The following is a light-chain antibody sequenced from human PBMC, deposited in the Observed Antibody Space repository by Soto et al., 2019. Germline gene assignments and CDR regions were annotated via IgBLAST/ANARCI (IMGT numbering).Light chain of an antibody. CDR3: QQYNPNSALT. CDR1: HSIDTS. J-gene: IGKJ4*01. V-gene: IGKV1-5*01. CDR2: DAS. Sequence: MAHKPPPLSASLGEGVTDPGRTSHSIDTSLAWYQQRPGKAPNLLIFDASSLASGVPSRFSGGGSGTEFTLTISSLQPEDFATYYCQQYNPNSALTSGGASIVDI.